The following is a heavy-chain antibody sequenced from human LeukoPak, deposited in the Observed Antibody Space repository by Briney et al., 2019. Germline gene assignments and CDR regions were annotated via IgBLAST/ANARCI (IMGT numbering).Heavy chain of an antibody. V-gene: IGHV3-23*01. D-gene: IGHD6-19*01. Sequence: GGSLRLSCAASGSTFSSYAMSWVRQAPGKGLEWVSGITSSGSGGSTYYADSVKGRFTISRDNSKNTLYLQMNSLRAEDTAVYYCAKRVSSGWYSDYWGQGTMAPVSS. CDR3: AKRVSSGWYSDY. CDR2: ITSSGSGGST. CDR1: GSTFSSYA. J-gene: IGHJ4*02.